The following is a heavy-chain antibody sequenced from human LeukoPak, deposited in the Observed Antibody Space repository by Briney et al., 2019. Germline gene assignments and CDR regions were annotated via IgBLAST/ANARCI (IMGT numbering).Heavy chain of an antibody. CDR3: ARHQYTSGWYGWFDP. CDR2: IFYSGST. D-gene: IGHD6-19*01. V-gene: IGHV4-59*08. CDR1: GGSISSYY. Sequence: PSETLSLTCTVSGGSISSYYWSWIRQPSGKGLEWIGYIFYSGSTNYNPSLKSRVTILVDTSNNQLSLKLSSVTAADTAVYYCARHQYTSGWYGWFDPWGQGTLVTVSS. J-gene: IGHJ5*02.